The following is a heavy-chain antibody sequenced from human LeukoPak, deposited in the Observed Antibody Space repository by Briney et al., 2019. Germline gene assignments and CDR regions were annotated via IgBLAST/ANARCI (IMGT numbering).Heavy chain of an antibody. Sequence: PGRSLRLSCAASGFTFSSYAMSWVRQAPGKGLEWVSAISGSGGSTYYADSVKGRFTISRDNSKNTLYLQMNSLRAEDTAVYYCAKDRTYYYDSSGYLLDYWGQGTLVTVSS. D-gene: IGHD3-22*01. J-gene: IGHJ4*02. V-gene: IGHV3-23*01. CDR3: AKDRTYYYDSSGYLLDY. CDR2: ISGSGGST. CDR1: GFTFSSYA.